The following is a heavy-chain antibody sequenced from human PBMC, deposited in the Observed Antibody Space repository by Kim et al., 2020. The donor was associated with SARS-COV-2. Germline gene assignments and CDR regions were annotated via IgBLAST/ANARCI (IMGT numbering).Heavy chain of an antibody. CDR1: GFTFSTYA. Sequence: GGSLRLSCAASGFTFSTYAMHWVRQAPGKGLEWVTVISYDGSSKYYADSVKGRFTISRDNSKNTLYLQMNSLRAEDTAVYYCASVGQSAYYFDYWGPGTPFSASP. V-gene: IGHV3-30*04. J-gene: IGHJ4*02. CDR2: ISYDGSSK. CDR3: ASVGQSAYYFDY.